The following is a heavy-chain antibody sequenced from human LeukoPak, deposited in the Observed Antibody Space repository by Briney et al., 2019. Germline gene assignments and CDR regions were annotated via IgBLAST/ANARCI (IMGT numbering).Heavy chain of an antibody. V-gene: IGHV3-9*01. J-gene: IGHJ4*02. CDR1: GFTFDDYA. D-gene: IGHD3-10*01. CDR2: ISWNSGSI. CDR3: AKDTYYGSGPFDY. Sequence: GGSQRLSCAASGFTFDDYAMHWVWQAPGKGLEWVSGISWNSGSIGYADSVKGRFTISRDNAKNSLYLQMNSLRAEDTALYYCAKDTYYGSGPFDYWGQGTLVTVSS.